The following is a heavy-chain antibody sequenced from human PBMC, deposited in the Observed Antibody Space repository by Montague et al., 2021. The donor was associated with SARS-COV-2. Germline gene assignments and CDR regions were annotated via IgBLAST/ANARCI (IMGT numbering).Heavy chain of an antibody. D-gene: IGHD6-13*01. CDR3: ASHPVFQQLYS. CDR2: IHHTGIT. V-gene: IGHV4-4*02. CDR1: GASVTSINW. J-gene: IGHJ4*02. Sequence: SETLSLTCAVSGASVTSINWWSGVLQPPGRGLEWIAEIHHTGITTFNPSLSSRDSISLDPTTNQFSLTLNSVTAADTATYFCASHPVFQQLYSWGQGTLVSVSS.